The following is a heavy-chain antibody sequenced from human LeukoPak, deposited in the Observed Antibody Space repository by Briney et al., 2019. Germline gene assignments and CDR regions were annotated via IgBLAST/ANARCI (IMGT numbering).Heavy chain of an antibody. J-gene: IGHJ4*02. Sequence: SETLSLTCTVSGGSISSGSYYWSWIRQPAGKGLEWIGRIYTSGSTNYNPSLKSRVTISVDTSKNQFSLKLSSVTAADTAVYYCASGPPVVVSFDYWGQGTLVTVSS. CDR1: GGSISSGSYY. D-gene: IGHD2-15*01. CDR3: ASGPPVVVSFDY. V-gene: IGHV4-61*02. CDR2: IYTSGST.